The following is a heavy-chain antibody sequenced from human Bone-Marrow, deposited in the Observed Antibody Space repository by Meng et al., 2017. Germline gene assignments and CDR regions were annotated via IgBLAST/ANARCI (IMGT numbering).Heavy chain of an antibody. CDR3: ARTPGYSYGQIDS. V-gene: IGHV4-34*01. J-gene: IGHJ4*02. D-gene: IGHD5-18*01. CDR1: GGSFSGYY. CDR2: INHSGST. Sequence: QVQLQQWGAGLLKPSETLSLTCAVYGGSFSGYYWSWIRQPPGKGLEWIGEINHSGSTNYNPSLKSRVTISVDTSKNQFSLNLSSVTAADTALYYCARTPGYSYGQIDSWGQGTLVTVSS.